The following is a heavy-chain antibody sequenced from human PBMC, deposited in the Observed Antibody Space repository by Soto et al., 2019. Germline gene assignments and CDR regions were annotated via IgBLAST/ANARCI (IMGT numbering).Heavy chain of an antibody. V-gene: IGHV3-30*12. Sequence: GGSLRLSCAATGFSFSTHGMHWVRQAPGKGLEWVALIPYDGSNKYYADSVKGRFTISRDNAKNSLYLQMNSLRAEDTAVYYCARDYSSYGPFDYWGQGTLVTVSS. CDR3: ARDYSSYGPFDY. J-gene: IGHJ4*02. CDR2: IPYDGSNK. CDR1: GFSFSTHG. D-gene: IGHD5-18*01.